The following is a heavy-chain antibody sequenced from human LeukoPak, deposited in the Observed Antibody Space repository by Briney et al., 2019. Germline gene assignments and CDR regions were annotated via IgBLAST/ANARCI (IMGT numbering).Heavy chain of an antibody. D-gene: IGHD1-26*01. CDR2: ISYDGYTK. J-gene: IGHJ4*02. CDR3: ARDRIVGAPDYFDC. V-gene: IGHV3-30-3*01. CDR1: GFTFSNFP. Sequence: TGRSLRLSCAASGFTFSNFPMHWVRQAPGKGLEWVAVISYDGYTKNYADSVKGRFTISRDSYENTLYLQMNSLRVEDTAMYYCARDRIVGAPDYFDCWGQGTMVTVSS.